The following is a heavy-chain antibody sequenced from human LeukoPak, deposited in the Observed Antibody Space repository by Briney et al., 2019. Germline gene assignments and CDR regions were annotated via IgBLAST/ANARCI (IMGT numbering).Heavy chain of an antibody. D-gene: IGHD5/OR15-5a*01. V-gene: IGHV4-59*08. Sequence: SETLSLTCRVSGGSIRNYYWSWIRQPPGKGLEWIGYIYYSGSTNYNPSLKSRVTISVDTSENQFSLKLSSVTAADTALYYCAKYVSTGWFDPWGQGTLVTVSS. CDR3: AKYVSTGWFDP. CDR2: IYYSGST. J-gene: IGHJ5*02. CDR1: GGSIRNYY.